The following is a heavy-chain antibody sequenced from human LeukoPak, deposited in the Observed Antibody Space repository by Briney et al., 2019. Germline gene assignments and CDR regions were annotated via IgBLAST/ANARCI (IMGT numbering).Heavy chain of an antibody. CDR1: GYTFTSYY. CDR3: ARDRSGYYSDFDY. J-gene: IGHJ4*02. V-gene: IGHV1-46*01. Sequence: GASVKVSCKASGYTFTSYYMHWLRQAPGQWLEWMGIINPSGGSTSYAQKFQGRVTMTRDTSTSTVYMELSSLRSEDTAVYYCARDRSGYYSDFDYWGQGTLVTVSS. D-gene: IGHD3-3*01. CDR2: INPSGGST.